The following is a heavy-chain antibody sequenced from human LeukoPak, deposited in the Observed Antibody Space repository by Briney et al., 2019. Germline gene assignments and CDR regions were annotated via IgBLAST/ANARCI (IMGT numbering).Heavy chain of an antibody. D-gene: IGHD3-16*01. CDR3: ARDYVIPSH. Sequence: GGSLRLSCAASGFTFSSYSMNWVRQAPGKGLEGVSYISSSSSTIYYADSVRGRFTISRDNAKNSLYLQMNSLRAEDTAVYYCARDYVIPSHWGQGTLVTVSS. J-gene: IGHJ1*01. CDR1: GFTFSSYS. V-gene: IGHV3-48*01. CDR2: ISSSSSTI.